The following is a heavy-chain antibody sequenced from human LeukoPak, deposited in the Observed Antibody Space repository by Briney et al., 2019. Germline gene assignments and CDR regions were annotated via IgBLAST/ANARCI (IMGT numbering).Heavy chain of an antibody. D-gene: IGHD4-17*01. CDR2: IYYSGST. CDR1: GGSISSGDYY. V-gene: IGHV4-30-4*01. J-gene: IGHJ4*02. CDR3: ARDLGGYGSIDY. Sequence: SETLSLTCTVSGGSISSGDYYWSWIRQPPGKGLEWIGYIYYSGSTYYNPSLKSRVTISVDTSKNQFSLKLSSVTAADTAVYYCARDLGGYGSIDYWGQGTLVTVSS.